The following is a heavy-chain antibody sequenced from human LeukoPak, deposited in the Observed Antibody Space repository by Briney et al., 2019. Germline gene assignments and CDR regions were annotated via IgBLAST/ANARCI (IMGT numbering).Heavy chain of an antibody. CDR3: ARDPVVVVAATVGG. V-gene: IGHV3-7*01. Sequence: GGSLRLSCAASGFTFSSYWMSWVRQAPGKGLEWVANIKQDGSEKYYVDSVKGRFTISRDNAKNSLYLQMNSLRAEDTAVYYCARDPVVVVAATVGGWGQGTLVTVSS. CDR1: GFTFSSYW. D-gene: IGHD2-15*01. CDR2: IKQDGSEK. J-gene: IGHJ4*02.